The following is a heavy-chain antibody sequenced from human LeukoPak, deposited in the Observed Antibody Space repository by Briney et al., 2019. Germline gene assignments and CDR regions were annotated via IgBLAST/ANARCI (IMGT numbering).Heavy chain of an antibody. Sequence: PGGSLRLSCAASGFTFSSYSMNWVRQAPGKGLEWVSSISSSSSYIYYADSVKGRFTISRDNAKNSLYLQVNSLRAEDTAVYYCARTFGVVGVSDYWGQGTLVTVSS. V-gene: IGHV3-21*01. CDR2: ISSSSSYI. J-gene: IGHJ4*02. CDR3: ARTFGVVGVSDY. CDR1: GFTFSSYS. D-gene: IGHD3-3*01.